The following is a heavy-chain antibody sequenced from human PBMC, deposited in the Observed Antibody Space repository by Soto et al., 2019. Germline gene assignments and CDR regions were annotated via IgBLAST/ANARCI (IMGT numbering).Heavy chain of an antibody. CDR2: IYHSGST. CDR3: ARVGHNYYYGLDV. V-gene: IGHV4-4*02. J-gene: IGHJ6*02. CDR1: GGSISSDNW. D-gene: IGHD3-10*01. Sequence: SETLSLTCAVSGGSISSDNWWTWVRQPPGRGLEWIGEIYHSGSTNYNPSLKSRVTISVDKSKNQFSLKLSSVTAADTAVYYCARVGHNYYYGLDVWGQGTTVTVSS.